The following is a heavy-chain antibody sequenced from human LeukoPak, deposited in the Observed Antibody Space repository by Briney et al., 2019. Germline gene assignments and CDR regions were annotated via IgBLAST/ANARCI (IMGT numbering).Heavy chain of an antibody. J-gene: IGHJ4*02. D-gene: IGHD4-23*01. CDR2: ISGSGNYI. Sequence: PGGSLRLSCAASGFTFSNAWMSWVRQAPGKGLEWVSSISGSGNYIYYADSMKGRFTISRDNAKNSLYLQMNSLRAEDTAVYYCARDTAVSDFDYWGRGTLVTVSS. CDR1: GFTFSNAW. V-gene: IGHV3-21*01. CDR3: ARDTAVSDFDY.